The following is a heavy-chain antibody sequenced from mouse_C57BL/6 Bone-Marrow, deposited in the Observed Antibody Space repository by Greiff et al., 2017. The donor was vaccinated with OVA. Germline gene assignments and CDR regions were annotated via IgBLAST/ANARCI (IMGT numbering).Heavy chain of an antibody. CDR3: ARKNRYVDY. J-gene: IGHJ2*01. V-gene: IGHV1-82*01. CDR2: IYPGDGDT. CDR1: GYAFSSSW. Sequence: VQLQESGPELVKPGASVKISCKASGYAFSSSWMNWVKQRPGKGLEWIGRIYPGDGDTNYNGKFKGKATLTADKSSSTAYMQLSSLTSEDSAVYFCARKNRYVDYWGQGTTLTVSS.